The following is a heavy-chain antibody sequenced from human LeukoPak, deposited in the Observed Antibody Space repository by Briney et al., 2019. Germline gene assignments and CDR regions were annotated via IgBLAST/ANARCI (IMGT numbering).Heavy chain of an antibody. CDR1: GFTFSRYW. J-gene: IGHJ6*03. V-gene: IGHV3-23*01. Sequence: PGGSLRLSCAASGFTFSRYWMSWVRQAPGKGLEWVSGISGSGGSTYYADSVKGRFTVSRDNFKNTLFLQVNSLRAEDTAVYYCAKVSDYSYYYYMDVWGKGTTVTVSS. CDR3: AKVSDYSYYYYMDV. CDR2: ISGSGGST.